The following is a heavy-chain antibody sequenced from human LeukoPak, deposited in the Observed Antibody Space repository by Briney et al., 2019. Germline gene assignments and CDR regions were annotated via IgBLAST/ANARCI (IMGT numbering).Heavy chain of an antibody. CDR1: GGSVSTYY. CDR3: ASTSGYCSGGNCYSAFDY. V-gene: IGHV4-59*02. Sequence: SETLSLTCTVSGGSVSTYYWNWIRQPPGKGLEWIGYIYYSGSTNYNPSLKSRLTISVDTSNNQFSLELSSVTAADTAVYYCASTSGYCSGGNCYSAFDYWGQGTLVTVSS. J-gene: IGHJ4*02. D-gene: IGHD2-15*01. CDR2: IYYSGST.